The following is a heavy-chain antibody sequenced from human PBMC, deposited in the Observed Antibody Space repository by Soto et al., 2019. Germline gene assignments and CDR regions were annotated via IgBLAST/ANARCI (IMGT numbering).Heavy chain of an antibody. Sequence: QVQLVQSGAEVKKPGASVKVSCKASGYTFTSYGISWVRQAPGQGLEWMGWISAYNGNTNYAQKLQGRVSMTTDTSPRTAYMELRGLRSDDTAVYYCARVKTSGYHNWFDPWGQGTLVTVSS. CDR1: GYTFTSYG. CDR2: ISAYNGNT. V-gene: IGHV1-18*01. D-gene: IGHD3-22*01. CDR3: ARVKTSGYHNWFDP. J-gene: IGHJ5*02.